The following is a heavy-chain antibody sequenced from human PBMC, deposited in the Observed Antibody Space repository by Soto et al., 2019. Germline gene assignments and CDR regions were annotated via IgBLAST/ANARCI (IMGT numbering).Heavy chain of an antibody. D-gene: IGHD1-26*01. CDR3: ARALEYSGTYYHFDY. J-gene: IGHJ4*02. CDR2: INPGSGST. Sequence: ASVKVSCKASGYTFTNYYLHWVRQAPGQGPECMGIINPGSGSTNYAQKFQGRVTMTSDTSTSTVYMELSSLRSEDSAVYYCARALEYSGTYYHFDYWGQGTLVTV. CDR1: GYTFTNYY. V-gene: IGHV1-46*01.